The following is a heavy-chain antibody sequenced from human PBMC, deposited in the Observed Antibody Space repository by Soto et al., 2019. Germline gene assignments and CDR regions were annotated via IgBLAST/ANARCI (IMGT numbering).Heavy chain of an antibody. V-gene: IGHV2-5*02. Sequence: QITLKESGPTRVKPTQTLTLTCTFSGFSLSTSGVGVGWIRQSPGKALERLALIYWDDDKRYSPSLKSRLTITHDTSQNQVVLTMTNMDPVDTATYSCAHRAGLHGNWNGGYFDFWGQGALVTVSS. D-gene: IGHD1-1*01. CDR2: IYWDDDK. J-gene: IGHJ4*02. CDR3: AHRAGLHGNWNGGYFDF. CDR1: GFSLSTSGVG.